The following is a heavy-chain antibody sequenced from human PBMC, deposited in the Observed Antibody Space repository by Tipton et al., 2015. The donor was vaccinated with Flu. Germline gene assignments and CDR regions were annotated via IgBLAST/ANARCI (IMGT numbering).Heavy chain of an antibody. CDR2: INHSGST. CDR3: ARHRAASGSYYGFVYYYYGMDV. Sequence: TLSLTCAVYGGSFSGYYWSWIRQPPGKGLEWIGEINHSGSTNYNPSLKSRVTISVDTSKNQFSPKLSSLTAADAAVYYCARHRAASGSYYGFVYYYYGMDVWGQGTTVTVSS. CDR1: GGSFSGYY. J-gene: IGHJ6*02. D-gene: IGHD1-26*01. V-gene: IGHV4-34*01.